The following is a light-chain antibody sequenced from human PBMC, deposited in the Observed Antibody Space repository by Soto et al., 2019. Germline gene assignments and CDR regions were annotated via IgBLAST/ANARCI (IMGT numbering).Light chain of an antibody. V-gene: IGKV1-27*01. J-gene: IGKJ3*01. CDR3: QNYNTVPPVT. Sequence: DIQMTQSPSSLSASVGDRVTITCRASQDINNYLAWYQHKPGKVPKPLIYAASTLRSGVPSRFSGSGSVTDFTLAISSLQPEDVAPYYCQNYNTVPPVTFGPGTKVDV. CDR1: QDINNY. CDR2: AAS.